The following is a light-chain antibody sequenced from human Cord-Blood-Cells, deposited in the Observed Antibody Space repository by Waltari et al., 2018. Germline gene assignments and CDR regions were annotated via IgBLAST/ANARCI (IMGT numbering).Light chain of an antibody. CDR3: QQRSNWPRT. J-gene: IGKJ1*01. Sequence: EIVSTQSPATLSLSPGDRATLTCRASQRVSSYLAGYQQKPGQAPRLLIYDASNRATGIPARFSGSGSGTDFTLTISSLEPEDFAVYYCQQRSNWPRTFGQGTKVEIK. CDR2: DAS. CDR1: QRVSSY. V-gene: IGKV3-11*01.